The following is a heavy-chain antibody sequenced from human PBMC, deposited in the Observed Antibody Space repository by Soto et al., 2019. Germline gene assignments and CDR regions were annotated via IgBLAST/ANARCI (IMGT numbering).Heavy chain of an antibody. D-gene: IGHD3-3*02. J-gene: IGHJ3*02. CDR2: IYHSGST. V-gene: IGHV4-4*02. CDR3: PRVLGNDAFDI. CDR1: GGSISSSNW. Sequence: QVQLQESGPGLVKPSGTLSLTCAVSGGSISSSNWWSWVRQPPGKGLEWFGEIYHSGSTNYNPSLKSXXTXSXXKSKNQFSLKLSSVTAADTAVYYCPRVLGNDAFDIWGQGTMVTVSS.